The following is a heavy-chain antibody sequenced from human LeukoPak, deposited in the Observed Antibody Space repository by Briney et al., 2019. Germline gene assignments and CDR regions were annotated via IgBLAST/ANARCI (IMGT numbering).Heavy chain of an antibody. D-gene: IGHD6-13*01. CDR3: ARDRIAAAGGIDY. Sequence: GSLRLSCAASGFTFSSYGMHWVRQAPGKGLEWVAVIWYDGSNKYYADSVKSRFTISRDNSKNTLYLQMNSLRAEDTAVYYCARDRIAAAGGIDYWGPGTLVTVS. CDR2: IWYDGSNK. CDR1: GFTFSSYG. J-gene: IGHJ4*02. V-gene: IGHV3-33*01.